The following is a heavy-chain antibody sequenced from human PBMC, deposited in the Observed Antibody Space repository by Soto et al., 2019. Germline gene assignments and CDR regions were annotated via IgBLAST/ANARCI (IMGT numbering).Heavy chain of an antibody. V-gene: IGHV1-3*01. J-gene: IGHJ5*02. CDR3: ARGEALRFLEWLFEFGP. CDR1: GYTFTSYA. CDR2: INAVNGNT. Sequence: GASVKVSCKASGYTFTSYAMHWVRQAPGQRLEWMGWINAVNGNTKYSQKFQGRVTITRDTSASTAYMELSSLRSEDTAVYYCARGEALRFLEWLFEFGPWGQGTLVTVSS. D-gene: IGHD3-3*01.